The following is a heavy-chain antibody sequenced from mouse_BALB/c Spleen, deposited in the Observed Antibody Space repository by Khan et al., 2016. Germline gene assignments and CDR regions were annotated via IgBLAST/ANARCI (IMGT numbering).Heavy chain of an antibody. CDR1: GYSFTGYC. V-gene: IGHV1S34*01. Sequence: LVKTGASVKISCKASGYSFTGYCMHWVKQSHGKSLEWFGYISCYNGATNYNQKFKGKATFTVDTSSSTAYMQFNSLTSEDSAVYYCARGDYDGYYAMDYWGQGTSVAVSS. D-gene: IGHD2-4*01. CDR3: ARGDYDGYYAMDY. CDR2: ISCYNGAT. J-gene: IGHJ4*01.